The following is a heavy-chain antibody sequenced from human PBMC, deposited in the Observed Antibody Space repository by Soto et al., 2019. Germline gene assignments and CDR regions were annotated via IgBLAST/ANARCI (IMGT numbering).Heavy chain of an antibody. V-gene: IGHV3-7*01. CDR2: IKPDEGEK. D-gene: IGHD2-2*01. CDR3: ARDGGFCARTSFRFDY. J-gene: IGHJ4*02. CDR1: GFTSGNHW. Sequence: GGSLRLSCAASGFTSGNHWMSWVRQAPGKGLEWVAEIKPDEGEKYYVDSVKGRFTISRDNAKNSLFLQMNSLRAEDTAVYYYARDGGFCARTSFRFDYWGQGILVTVSS.